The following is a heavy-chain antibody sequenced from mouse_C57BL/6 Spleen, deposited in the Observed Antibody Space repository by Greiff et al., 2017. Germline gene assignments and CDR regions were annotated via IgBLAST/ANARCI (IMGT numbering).Heavy chain of an antibody. CDR2: ISSGGSYT. J-gene: IGHJ1*03. CDR1: GFTFSSYG. Sequence: EVMLVESGGDLVKPGGSLKLSCAASGFTFSSYGMSWVRQTPDKRLEWVATISSGGSYTYYPDSVKGRFPISRDNAKNTLYLQMSSLKSEDTAMYYCARPGLYYDGRGTDWYFDVWGTGTTVTVSS. D-gene: IGHD1-1*01. V-gene: IGHV5-6*01. CDR3: ARPGLYYDGRGTDWYFDV.